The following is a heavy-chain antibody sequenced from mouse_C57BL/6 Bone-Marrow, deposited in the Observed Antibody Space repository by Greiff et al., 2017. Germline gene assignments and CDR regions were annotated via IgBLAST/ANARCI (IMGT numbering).Heavy chain of an antibody. D-gene: IGHD2-10*01. J-gene: IGHJ2*01. V-gene: IGHV1-52*01. CDR3: ARDAYSLFYFDH. CDR2: IDPSDSET. Sequence: QVHVKQSGAELVRPGSSVKLSCKASGYTFTSYWMHWVKQRPIQGLEWIGNIDPSDSETHYNQKFKDKATLTVDKSSSTAYMQLSSLTSEDSAVYYCARDAYSLFYFDHWGQGTTLTVSS. CDR1: GYTFTSYW.